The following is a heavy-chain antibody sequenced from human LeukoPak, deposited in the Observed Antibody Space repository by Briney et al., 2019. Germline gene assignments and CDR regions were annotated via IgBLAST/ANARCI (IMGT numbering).Heavy chain of an antibody. CDR1: AFTFSTYG. Sequence: GGSLRLSCAASAFTFSTYGMHWVRQAPGKGLEWVAFVRNDATEKYYGDSVKGRFTISRDNSKNTLYLQMNSLRAEDTAVYYCARDYADYVGYFFFDYWGQGTLVTVSS. J-gene: IGHJ4*02. CDR2: VRNDATEK. CDR3: ARDYADYVGYFFFDY. V-gene: IGHV3-30*02. D-gene: IGHD4-17*01.